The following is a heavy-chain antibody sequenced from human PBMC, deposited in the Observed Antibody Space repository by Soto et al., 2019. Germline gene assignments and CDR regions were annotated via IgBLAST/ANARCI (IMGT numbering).Heavy chain of an antibody. Sequence: QVQLVQSGAEVKKPGSSVKVSCKASGGTFSSYAISWVRQAPGQGLEWMGGIIPIFGTANYAQKFQGRVTITXXEXTTXAYMDLSSLRSEDTAVYYCARAAYCSGGSCYSVGYWGQGTLVTVSS. V-gene: IGHV1-69*05. CDR2: IIPIFGTA. J-gene: IGHJ4*02. D-gene: IGHD2-15*01. CDR1: GGTFSSYA. CDR3: ARAAYCSGGSCYSVGY.